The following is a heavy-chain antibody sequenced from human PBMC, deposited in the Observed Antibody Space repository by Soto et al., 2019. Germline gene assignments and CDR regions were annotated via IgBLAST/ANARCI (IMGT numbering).Heavy chain of an antibody. J-gene: IGHJ3*02. Sequence: SETLSLTCTVSGGSISRYYWSWIRQPPGKGLEWIGYIYYSGSTNYNPSLKSRVTISVDTSKNQFSLKLSSVTAADTAVYYCARLPLGFSDAFDIWGQGTMVTVSS. CDR1: GGSISRYY. CDR2: IYYSGST. V-gene: IGHV4-59*01. D-gene: IGHD6-25*01. CDR3: ARLPLGFSDAFDI.